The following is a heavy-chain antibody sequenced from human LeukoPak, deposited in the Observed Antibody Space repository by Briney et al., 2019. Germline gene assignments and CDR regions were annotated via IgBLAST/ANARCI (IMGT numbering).Heavy chain of an antibody. CDR3: AHLRDGYTLRTLIPFDI. J-gene: IGHJ3*02. D-gene: IGHD5-24*01. CDR1: GFSLSTTGVG. CDR2: IYWDDDK. Sequence: SGPTLMHPTPTLTLTFTFSGFSLSTTGVGVGWIRQPPVKALEWLAVIYWDDDKYYSPSLRSRLTITKDTSKNQVVLGMTNMDPVDTGTYYCAHLRDGYTLRTLIPFDIWGQGTMVIVSS. V-gene: IGHV2-5*02.